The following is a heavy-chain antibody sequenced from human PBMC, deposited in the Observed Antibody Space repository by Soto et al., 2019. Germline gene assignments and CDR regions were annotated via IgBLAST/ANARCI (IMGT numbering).Heavy chain of an antibody. V-gene: IGHV3-48*02. Sequence: GGSLRLSCAASGFTFSSYSMNWVRQAPGKGLEWVSYISSSSSTIYYADSVKGRFTISRDNAKNSLYLQMNSLRDEDTAVYYCARDWWLAYYYYGMDVWGQGTTVTVSS. D-gene: IGHD6-19*01. CDR3: ARDWWLAYYYYGMDV. CDR1: GFTFSSYS. J-gene: IGHJ6*02. CDR2: ISSSSSTI.